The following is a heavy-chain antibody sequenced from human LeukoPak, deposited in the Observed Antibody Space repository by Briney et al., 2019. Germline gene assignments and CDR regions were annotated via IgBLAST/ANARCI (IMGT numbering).Heavy chain of an antibody. CDR3: ARDTGGGWNVD. J-gene: IGHJ4*02. V-gene: IGHV4-61*01. Sequence: PSGTLSLTCTVSGVSVSSGSYYWRWIRQPPGKGLEWIGYIYYSGSTNYNPSPKSRVTISVDTSKNQFSLKLSSVTAADTAVYYCARDTGGGWNVDWGQGTLVTVSS. D-gene: IGHD1-1*01. CDR1: GVSVSSGSYY. CDR2: IYYSGST.